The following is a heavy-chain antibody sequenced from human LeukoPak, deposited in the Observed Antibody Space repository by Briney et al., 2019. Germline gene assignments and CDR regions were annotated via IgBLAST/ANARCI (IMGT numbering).Heavy chain of an antibody. CDR3: AKGDAEWGERYFDY. Sequence: GGSLRLSCAASAITFRSHAMSWVRQAPGEGLEWVSAISGSGDSTSYADSVKGRFTISRDNSKNTLYLQMNSLRAEDTAVYYCAKGDAEWGERYFDYWGQGIVVTVSS. J-gene: IGHJ4*02. CDR2: ISGSGDST. D-gene: IGHD3-3*01. CDR1: AITFRSHA. V-gene: IGHV3-23*01.